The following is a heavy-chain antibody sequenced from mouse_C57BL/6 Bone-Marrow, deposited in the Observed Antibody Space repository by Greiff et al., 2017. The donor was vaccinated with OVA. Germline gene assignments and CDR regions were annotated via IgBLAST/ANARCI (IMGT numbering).Heavy chain of an antibody. CDR3: ARGIWLRRGDY. CDR2: INPSSGYT. V-gene: IGHV1-7*01. D-gene: IGHD2-2*01. J-gene: IGHJ2*01. Sequence: VQLQQPGAEFVKPGASVKLSCKASGYTFTSYWMHWVKQRPGQGLEWIGYINPSSGYTKYNQKFKDKATLTADKSSSTAYMQLSSLTYEDSAVYYCARGIWLRRGDYWGQGTTLTVSS. CDR1: GYTFTSYW.